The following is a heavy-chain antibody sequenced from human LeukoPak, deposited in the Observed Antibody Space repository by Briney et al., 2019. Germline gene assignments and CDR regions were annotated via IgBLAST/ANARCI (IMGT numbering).Heavy chain of an antibody. Sequence: ASVKVSCKASGYTFTSNGIIWVRQAPGQGLEWMGWINPDNDITEYGQTFQGRLTMTTDTSTSTIYMELRSLTSDDTAVYYCARVYGYYYYYMDVWGEGTTVTVSS. CDR1: GYTFTSNG. J-gene: IGHJ6*03. D-gene: IGHD4-17*01. CDR2: INPDNDIT. CDR3: ARVYGYYYYYMDV. V-gene: IGHV1-18*01.